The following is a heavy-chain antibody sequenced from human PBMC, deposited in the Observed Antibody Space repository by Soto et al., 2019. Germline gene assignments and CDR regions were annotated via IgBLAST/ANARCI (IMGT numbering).Heavy chain of an antibody. CDR1: GLSITDSEMG. CDR2: IDSSGEK. V-gene: IGHV2-26*01. J-gene: IGHJ5*02. D-gene: IGHD6-19*01. CDR3: ARRHLAVAVSPWFDP. Sequence: QVTLKESGPVLVKPTETLTLRCTVSGLSITDSEMGVSWIRQPPGQPLEWLAHIDSSGEKSYRTFLKSILANSKDTSKSQIVLTMTNMDPADTATYYCARRHLAVAVSPWFDPWGQGIPVTVSS.